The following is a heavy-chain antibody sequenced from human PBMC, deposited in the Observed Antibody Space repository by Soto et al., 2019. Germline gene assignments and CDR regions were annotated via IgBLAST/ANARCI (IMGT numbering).Heavy chain of an antibody. D-gene: IGHD6-19*01. CDR3: AKASPVAGGSSTSLPNDY. V-gene: IGHV1-2*02. Sequence: QVQLVQSGAEVKKPGASVKVSCKASGYTFTGYYMHWVRQAPGQGLEWMGWINPNSGDTKYADNFQGRVTMTGDTSISTAYMELSSLTSDDTAMYYCAKASPVAGGSSTSLPNDYRGQGTLVTVSS. J-gene: IGHJ4*02. CDR2: INPNSGDT. CDR1: GYTFTGYY.